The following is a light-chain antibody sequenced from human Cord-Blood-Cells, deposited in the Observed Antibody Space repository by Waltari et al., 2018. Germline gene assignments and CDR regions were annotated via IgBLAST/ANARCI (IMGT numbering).Light chain of an antibody. CDR2: DVS. V-gene: IGLV2-11*01. J-gene: IGLJ2*01. Sequence: QSALTQPRSVSGSPGPSVTISCTGTSSDVGGYNYVSWYQQPPGKAPKLMIYDVSKRPSGVPDRFSGSKSGNTASLTISGLQAEDEADYYCCSYAGSVVFGGGTKLTVL. CDR1: SSDVGGYNY. CDR3: CSYAGSVV.